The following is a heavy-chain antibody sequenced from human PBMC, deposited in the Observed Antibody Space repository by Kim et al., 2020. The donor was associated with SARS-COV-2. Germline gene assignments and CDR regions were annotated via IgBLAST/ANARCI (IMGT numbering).Heavy chain of an antibody. CDR3: TRDRAGAGDY. CDR2: PT. D-gene: IGHD3-10*01. Sequence: PTEYDATVRGRFTNSRDDSKNSLYLQMNSLKPADTAVYFCTRDRAGAGDYWGQGTLVTVSS. V-gene: IGHV3-72*01. J-gene: IGHJ4*02.